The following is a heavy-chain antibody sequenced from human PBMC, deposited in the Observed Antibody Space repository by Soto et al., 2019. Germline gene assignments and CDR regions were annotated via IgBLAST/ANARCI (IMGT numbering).Heavy chain of an antibody. CDR1: GFTFSRYE. J-gene: IGHJ4*02. V-gene: IGHV3-48*03. CDR3: ARDSKDSGSLDY. D-gene: IGHD1-26*01. Sequence: DVQLVESGGDLVQPGGSLRLSCAASGFTFSRYEMNWVRQAPGKALEWVSYIGSSATSIYYPDFVKGRFTISRDNAKKSLYLEINSLRADDTAVYYCARDSKDSGSLDYWGQGSLVTVSS. CDR2: IGSSATSI.